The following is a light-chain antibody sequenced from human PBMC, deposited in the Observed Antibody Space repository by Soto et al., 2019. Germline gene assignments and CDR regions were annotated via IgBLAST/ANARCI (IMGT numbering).Light chain of an antibody. J-gene: IGKJ2*01. V-gene: IGKV1-39*01. CDR2: AAS. CDR1: QSITNY. Sequence: DIQMTQSPSSLSASVGDRVTITCRASQSITNYLNWYQQKPGKAPKLLIYAASSLQSGVPSRFSGSGSGTDFTLNISSLQPEDFATYYCQQSYSIPMYTFGQGTKLEIK. CDR3: QQSYSIPMYT.